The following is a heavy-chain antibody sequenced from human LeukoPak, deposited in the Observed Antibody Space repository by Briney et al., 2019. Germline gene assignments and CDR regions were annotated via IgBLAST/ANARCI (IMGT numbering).Heavy chain of an antibody. CDR3: ARREADDILTGLKREIDY. CDR1: GASFSGYY. Sequence: SETLSLTCAVYGASFSGYYWSWIRQPPGKGLEWIGEINHSGSTNYNPSLKSRVTISIDTSKNQFSLKLSSVTAADTAAYYCARREADDILTGLKREIDYWGQGTLVTVSS. D-gene: IGHD3-9*01. V-gene: IGHV4-34*01. CDR2: INHSGST. J-gene: IGHJ4*02.